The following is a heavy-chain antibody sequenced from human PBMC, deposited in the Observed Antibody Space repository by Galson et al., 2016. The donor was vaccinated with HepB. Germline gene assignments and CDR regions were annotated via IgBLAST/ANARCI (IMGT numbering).Heavy chain of an antibody. V-gene: IGHV4-59*08. CDR2: IYSTGST. D-gene: IGHD1-14*01. Sequence: SETLSLTCTVSDDSIRGYYWSWIRQPPGKGLEWIGYIYSTGSTKYNPPLKSRVPISVDAAKNQFSLQLTSVTTADSAIYFCARHCSRTYCPEGTDAFDVWGQGTLVTVSS. J-gene: IGHJ3*01. CDR3: ARHCSRTYCPEGTDAFDV. CDR1: DDSIRGYY.